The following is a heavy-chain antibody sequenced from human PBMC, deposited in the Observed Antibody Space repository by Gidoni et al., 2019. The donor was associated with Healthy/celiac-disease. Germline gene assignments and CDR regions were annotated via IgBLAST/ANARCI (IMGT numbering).Heavy chain of an antibody. V-gene: IGHV4-59*01. J-gene: IGHJ2*01. CDR2: IYYSGST. CDR1: GGSISSYY. Sequence: QVQLQESGPGLVKPSETLSLTCPVSGGSISSYYWSWIRQPPGKGLEWIGYIYYSGSTNYNPSLKSRVTISVDTSKNQFSLKLSSVTAADTAVYYCARVNRGSGWLWYFDLWGRGTLVTVSS. CDR3: ARVNRGSGWLWYFDL. D-gene: IGHD6-19*01.